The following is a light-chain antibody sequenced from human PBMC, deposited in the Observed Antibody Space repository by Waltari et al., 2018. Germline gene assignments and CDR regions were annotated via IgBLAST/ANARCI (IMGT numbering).Light chain of an antibody. J-gene: IGKJ1*01. CDR2: KGS. CDR3: QQYNSYSWT. Sequence: DIQMTQSPSTLSASVGDRVTITCRASQSISSWLAWYQQKPGKAPNLLIYKGSTLQSGVPSRFSGSGSGTEFTLTISSLQPDDFATYYCQQYNSYSWTFGQGTKVEIK. V-gene: IGKV1-5*03. CDR1: QSISSW.